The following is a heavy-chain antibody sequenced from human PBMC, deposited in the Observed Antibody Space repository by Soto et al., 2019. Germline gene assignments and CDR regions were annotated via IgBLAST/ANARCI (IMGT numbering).Heavy chain of an antibody. CDR3: AGTTSHQWYYMDV. J-gene: IGHJ6*03. D-gene: IGHD1-7*01. V-gene: IGHV6-1*01. CDR2: TYYRSRWYN. CDR1: GDSVSSNSAA. Sequence: SQTLSLTCGISGDSVSSNSAAWNWIRLSPSRGLEWLARTYYRSRWYNDYAVSVRSRITVNPDTSKNQFSLQLTSVTPEDTAVYYCAGTTSHQWYYMDVWGKGTTVT.